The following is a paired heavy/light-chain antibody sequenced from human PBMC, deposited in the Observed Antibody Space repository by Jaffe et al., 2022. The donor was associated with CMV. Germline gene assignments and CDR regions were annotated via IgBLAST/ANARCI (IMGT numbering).Light chain of an antibody. CDR2: RAS. V-gene: IGKV1-5*03. Sequence: IQLTQSPSTLSASVGDTVTITCRASQSVSNWVAWYQQRLGTAPKLLIYRASTLETGVPSRFSGTGSETEFTLTITSLQPDDFATYYCQQYYSHSPWTFGQGTKV. CDR1: QSVSNW. J-gene: IGKJ1*01. CDR3: QQYYSHSPWT.
Heavy chain of an antibody. J-gene: IGHJ4*02. CDR2: INSGGDIK. CDR1: KFSFGVYE. D-gene: IGHD2-21*02. CDR3: ARGRSCSGGDCYFDY. Sequence: EVQLVESGGGLVQPGGSLRLSCAASKFSFGVYEMNWVRQAPGKGLEWISYINSGGDIKYYADSVKGRFTISRDNAKNSLFLQMNSLRAEDTAVYYCARGRSCSGGDCYFDYWGQGTLVTVSS. V-gene: IGHV3-48*03.